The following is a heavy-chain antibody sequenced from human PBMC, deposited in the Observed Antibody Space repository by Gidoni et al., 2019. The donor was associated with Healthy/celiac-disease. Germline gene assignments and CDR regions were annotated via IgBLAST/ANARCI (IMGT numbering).Heavy chain of an antibody. CDR2: IDPSDSYT. V-gene: IGHV5-10-1*03. Sequence: EVQLVQSGAEVKKPGESLRISCKGSGYSFTSYWISWVRQMPGKGLEWMGRIDPSDSYTNYSPSFQGHVTISADKSISTAYLQWSSLKASDTAMYYCARPGGQVVPAAINYYYGMDVWGQGTTVTVSS. D-gene: IGHD2-2*01. CDR1: GYSFTSYW. J-gene: IGHJ6*02. CDR3: ARPGGQVVPAAINYYYGMDV.